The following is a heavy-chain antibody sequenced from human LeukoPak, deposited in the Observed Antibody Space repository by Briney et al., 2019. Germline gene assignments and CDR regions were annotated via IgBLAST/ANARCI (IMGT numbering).Heavy chain of an antibody. CDR2: MHPNSANT. V-gene: IGHV1-8*01. D-gene: IGHD2-15*01. CDR1: GYTFTSYD. J-gene: IGHJ6*03. CDR3: ARGGQRIQYYYFMDV. Sequence: ASVKVSCKASGYTFTSYDINWVRQATGQGLEWMGWMHPNSANTGYAQKFQGRVTMTRNTSIGTAYMELSSLRSEDTAVYYCARGGQRIQYYYFMDVWGKGTTVTVSS.